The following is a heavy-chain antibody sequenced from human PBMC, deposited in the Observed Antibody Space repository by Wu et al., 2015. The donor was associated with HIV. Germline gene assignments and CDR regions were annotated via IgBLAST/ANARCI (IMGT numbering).Heavy chain of an antibody. J-gene: IGHJ3*01. V-gene: IGHV1-18*01. CDR2: ITVFNGNT. CDR1: GYPFKNYG. CDR3: ARDYDDRGSVSLGS. D-gene: IGHD3-16*01. Sequence: QVRLVQSGPEVKKPGASVKVSCKASGYPFKNYGLTWVRQAPGQGLEWMGWITVFNGNTNYAQKFQDRVIMTTDTPTNTAYMELKSLTSDDTAVYFCARDYDDRGSVSLGSWGQGTMVTVST.